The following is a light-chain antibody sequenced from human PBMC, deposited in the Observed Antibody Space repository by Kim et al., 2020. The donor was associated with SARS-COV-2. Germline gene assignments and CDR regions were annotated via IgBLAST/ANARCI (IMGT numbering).Light chain of an antibody. CDR3: SSYTSSSTGV. J-gene: IGLJ1*01. Sequence: QSALTQPASVSGSPGQSITISCTGTSSDVGGYNYVSWYQQHPGKAPKLMIYDVSKRPSGVSNRFSGSKSGNTASLTISGLQAEHEADYYCSSYTSSSTGVFGTGTKVTVL. CDR2: DVS. V-gene: IGLV2-14*01. CDR1: SSDVGGYNY.